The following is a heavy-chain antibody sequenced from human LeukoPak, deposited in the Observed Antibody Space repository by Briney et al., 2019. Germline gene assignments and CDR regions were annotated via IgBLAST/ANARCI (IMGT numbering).Heavy chain of an antibody. CDR1: GGSFSGYY. CDR3: ARSVDTAMVTPFDY. D-gene: IGHD5-18*01. V-gene: IGHV4-34*01. Sequence: SETLSLTCAVYGGSFSGYYWSWIRQPPGKGLEWIGEINHSGSTNYNPSLKSRVTISVDTSKNQFSLKLSSVTAADTTVYYCARSVDTAMVTPFDYWGQGTLVTVSS. J-gene: IGHJ4*02. CDR2: INHSGST.